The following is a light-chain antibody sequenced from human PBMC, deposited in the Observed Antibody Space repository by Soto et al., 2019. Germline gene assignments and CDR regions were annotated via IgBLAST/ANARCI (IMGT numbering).Light chain of an antibody. CDR2: GAS. J-gene: IGKJ1*01. V-gene: IGKV3-20*01. CDR3: QQYDKWPRT. Sequence: DIVLTQSPGTLSLSPGERATLSCRASQSVSSSYLAWYQQKPGQAPRLLIYGASSRATGIPDRFSGSGSGTDFTLTISSLEPEDFAVYYCQQYDKWPRTFGQGTKVDIK. CDR1: QSVSSSY.